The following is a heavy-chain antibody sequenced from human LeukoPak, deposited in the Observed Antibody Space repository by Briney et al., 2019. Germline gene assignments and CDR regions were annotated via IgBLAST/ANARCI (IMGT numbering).Heavy chain of an antibody. D-gene: IGHD3-22*01. CDR1: GGSISSSSYY. CDR2: IYYSGST. Sequence: PSETLSLTCTVSGGSISSSSYYWGWIRQAPGKGLEWIGIIYYSGSTYYNPSLKSRVTLSVDTSKNQFSLKLSSVTAADTAVYYCARGYDSSGYYQNDTFDIWGQGTMVTVSS. J-gene: IGHJ3*02. V-gene: IGHV4-39*07. CDR3: ARGYDSSGYYQNDTFDI.